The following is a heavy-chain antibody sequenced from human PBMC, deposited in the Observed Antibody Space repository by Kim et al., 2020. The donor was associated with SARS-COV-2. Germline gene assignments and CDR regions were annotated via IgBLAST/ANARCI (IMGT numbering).Heavy chain of an antibody. D-gene: IGHD5-12*01. J-gene: IGHJ4*02. V-gene: IGHV1-46*01. Sequence: CAQKFHGRVTVTKDTSTSTVYSELSSLRSEDTGLYYCARGGDGGYDNFDYWGQGTLVTVSS. CDR3: ARGGDGGYDNFDY.